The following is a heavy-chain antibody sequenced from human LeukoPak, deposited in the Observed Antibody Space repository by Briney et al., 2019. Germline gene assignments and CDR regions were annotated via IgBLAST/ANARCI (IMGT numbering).Heavy chain of an antibody. CDR2: ISWNSGSI. CDR1: GFTFDDYA. Sequence: HPGRSLRLSCAASGFTFDDYAMHWVRQAPGKGLEWVSGISWNSGSIGYADSVKGRSTISRDNAKNSLYLQMNSLRAEDTALYYCAKDIERYCSSTSCYQYFDYWGQGTLVTVSS. J-gene: IGHJ4*02. D-gene: IGHD2-2*01. V-gene: IGHV3-9*01. CDR3: AKDIERYCSSTSCYQYFDY.